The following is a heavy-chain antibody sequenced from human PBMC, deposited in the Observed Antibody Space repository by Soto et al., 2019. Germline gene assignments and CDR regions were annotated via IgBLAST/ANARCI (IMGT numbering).Heavy chain of an antibody. CDR3: ASELGEAVAGIGY. V-gene: IGHV3-30*03. J-gene: IGHJ4*02. D-gene: IGHD6-19*01. CDR2: ISYDGSNK. CDR1: GFTFSSYG. Sequence: QVQLVESGGGVVQPGRSLRLSCAASGFTFSSYGMHWVRQAPGKGLEWVAVISYDGSNKYYADSVKGRFTISRDNSKNTLYLQMNSLRAEDTAVYYCASELGEAVAGIGYWGQGTLVTVSS.